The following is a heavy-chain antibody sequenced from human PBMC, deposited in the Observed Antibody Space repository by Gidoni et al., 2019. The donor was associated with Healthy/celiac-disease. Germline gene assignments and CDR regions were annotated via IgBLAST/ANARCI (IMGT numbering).Heavy chain of an antibody. V-gene: IGHV4-61*01. Sequence: QVQLQESGPGLVKPSEPLSLTCTVSGGSVSSGSYYWSWIRQPSGQGLEWIGYIYYSGSTNYNPSLKSRVTISVDTSKNQFSLKLSSVTAADTAVYYCARDTIRSNYYGSGSSYNWFDPWGQGTLVTVSS. D-gene: IGHD3-10*01. CDR2: IYYSGST. J-gene: IGHJ5*02. CDR3: ARDTIRSNYYGSGSSYNWFDP. CDR1: GGSVSSGSYY.